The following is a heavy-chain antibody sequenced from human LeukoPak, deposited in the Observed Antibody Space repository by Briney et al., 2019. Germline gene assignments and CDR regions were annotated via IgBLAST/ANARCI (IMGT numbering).Heavy chain of an antibody. CDR2: IYYSGST. J-gene: IGHJ5*02. Sequence: SETLSLTCTVSGGSTSSSSYYWGWIRQPPGKGLEWIGSIYYSGSTYYNPSLKSRVTISVDTSKNQFSLKLSSVTAADTAVYYCARQGSSGWYRPRGSFDPWGQGTLVTVSS. CDR3: ARQGSSGWYRPRGSFDP. D-gene: IGHD6-19*01. V-gene: IGHV4-39*01. CDR1: GGSTSSSSYY.